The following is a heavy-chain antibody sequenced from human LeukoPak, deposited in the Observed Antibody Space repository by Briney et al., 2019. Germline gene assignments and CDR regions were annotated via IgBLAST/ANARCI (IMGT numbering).Heavy chain of an antibody. J-gene: IGHJ4*02. Sequence: GGSLRLSCAASGFTFDDYAMHWVRQAPGKGLEWVSLISGDGGSTYYADSVKGRFTISRDNSKNSLHLQMNSLRTEDTALYYCVGLANHYWGQGTLVTVSS. CDR3: VGLANHY. V-gene: IGHV3-43*02. CDR1: GFTFDDYA. D-gene: IGHD6-19*01. CDR2: ISGDGGST.